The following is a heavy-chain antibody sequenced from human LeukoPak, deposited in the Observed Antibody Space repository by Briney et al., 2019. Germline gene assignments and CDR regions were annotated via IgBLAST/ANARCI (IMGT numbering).Heavy chain of an antibody. J-gene: IGHJ4*02. CDR2: ISYDGSNK. Sequence: LPGGSLRLSCAASGFTFSSCGMHWVRQAPGKGLEWVAVISYDGSNKYYADSVKGRFTISRDNSKNTLYLQMNSLRAEDTAVYYCAKGGLQLWLSDFDYWGQGTLVTVSS. CDR1: GFTFSSCG. CDR3: AKGGLQLWLSDFDY. D-gene: IGHD5-18*01. V-gene: IGHV3-30*18.